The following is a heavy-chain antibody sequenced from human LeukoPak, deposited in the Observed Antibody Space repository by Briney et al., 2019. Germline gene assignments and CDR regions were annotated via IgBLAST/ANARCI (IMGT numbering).Heavy chain of an antibody. CDR3: ARKPQLVDVFDI. Sequence: SETLSLTCSVSAGSISRDYWSWIRQPPGKGLEWIGYIYYSGSTHYNPSLKSRVIISVDTSKNQFSLKLSSVTAADTAVYYCARKPQLVDVFDIWGQGTLVTVSS. J-gene: IGHJ4*02. D-gene: IGHD1-26*01. V-gene: IGHV4-59*08. CDR2: IYYSGST. CDR1: AGSISRDY.